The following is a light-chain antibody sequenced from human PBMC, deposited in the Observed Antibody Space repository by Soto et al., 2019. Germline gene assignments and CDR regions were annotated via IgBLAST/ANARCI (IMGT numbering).Light chain of an antibody. CDR2: AAS. J-gene: IGKJ1*01. CDR3: QQSYRTLWT. CDR1: QSISSY. V-gene: IGKV1-39*01. Sequence: DIHMTQSPSSLSTSVGDRVTITCRATQSISSYLNWYQQKPGEAPKLLISAASSLQIAVTSRFSGSRSRTDFTLTINSLQPEDFATYYCQQSYRTLWTFGQGTKVEIK.